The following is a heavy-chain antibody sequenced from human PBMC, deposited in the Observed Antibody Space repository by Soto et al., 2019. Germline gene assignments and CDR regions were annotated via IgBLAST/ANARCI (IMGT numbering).Heavy chain of an antibody. CDR3: ARSSGSYFTAFYDT. J-gene: IGHJ4*02. CDR1: SFSFSSSG. Sequence: QAQLEESGGGVVQPGTSLRLSCSASSFSFSSSGMHWVRQPPGKGLEWVAAIWDDGGNKYYAYSVRGRFTISRDNSKNTRFLQMNSLRAEDTALYYCARSSGSYFTAFYDTWGQGTLVSVSS. V-gene: IGHV3-33*01. D-gene: IGHD1-26*01. CDR2: IWDDGGNK.